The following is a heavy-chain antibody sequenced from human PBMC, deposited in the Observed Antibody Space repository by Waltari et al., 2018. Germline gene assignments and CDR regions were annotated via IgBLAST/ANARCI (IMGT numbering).Heavy chain of an antibody. D-gene: IGHD3-10*01. J-gene: IGHJ4*02. CDR1: GFTFNNYA. V-gene: IGHV3-23*03. CDR2: IYSCCVA. CDR3: VKETAYGYYFDN. Sequence: EVQLLESGGGLIPPGGSRTLSCAASGFTFNNYATKWLRQAPGKGLEWVSVIYSCCVAYYADAVKGRFTISRDKSKNTLYLQMSSLRLEDTAVYYCVKETAYGYYFDNWGQGTLVSVSS.